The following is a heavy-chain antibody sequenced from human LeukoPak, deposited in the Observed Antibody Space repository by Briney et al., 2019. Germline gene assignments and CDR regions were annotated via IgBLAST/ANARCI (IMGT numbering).Heavy chain of an antibody. D-gene: IGHD2-2*01. V-gene: IGHV3-7*01. CDR1: GLTFTDFW. CDR2: IKPDGNEK. J-gene: IGHJ4*02. CDR3: SGRDSSRSPRAY. Sequence: GGSLRLSCAASGLTFTDFWMNWVRLAPGRGLEWLANIKPDGNEKYYVDSVKGRFAISRDNAKNEVYLEMNSLRAEDTGVYYCSGRDSSRSPRAYWGQGTLVSVSS.